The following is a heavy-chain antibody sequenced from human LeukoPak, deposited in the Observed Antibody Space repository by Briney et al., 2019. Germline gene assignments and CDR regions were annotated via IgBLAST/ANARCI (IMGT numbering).Heavy chain of an antibody. J-gene: IGHJ4*02. Sequence: SETLSLTCAVYGGSFSGYYWSWIRQPPGKGLEWIGEINRSGSTNYNPSLKSRVTISVDTSKNQFSLKLSSVTAADTAVYYCARGQKAGVWYFDYWGQGTLVTVSS. CDR3: ARGQKAGVWYFDY. CDR1: GGSFSGYY. D-gene: IGHD2-8*01. V-gene: IGHV4-34*01. CDR2: INRSGST.